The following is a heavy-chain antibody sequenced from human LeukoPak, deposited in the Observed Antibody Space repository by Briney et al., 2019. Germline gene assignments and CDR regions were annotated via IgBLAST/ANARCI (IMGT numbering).Heavy chain of an antibody. CDR2: ISGSGGDR. CDR3: ARTRETAGGSFDY. CDR1: GFTFGSYA. J-gene: IGHJ4*02. Sequence: RPGGSLRLSCAASGFTFGSYAMSWVRQAPGKGLEWVSSISGSGGDRYYAESVKGRFTISRDNAKNTLYLQMNTLRAEDTAVYYCARTRETAGGSFDYWGQGTLVTVSS. V-gene: IGHV3-23*01. D-gene: IGHD3-16*01.